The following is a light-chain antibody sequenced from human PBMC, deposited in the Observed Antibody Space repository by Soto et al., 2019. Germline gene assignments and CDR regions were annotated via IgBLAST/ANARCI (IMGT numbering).Light chain of an antibody. J-gene: IGKJ1*01. CDR2: GAS. V-gene: IGKV3-20*01. CDR1: QNIGTS. Sequence: EIVLTQSPATLSLSPGERATRSCRAGQNIGTSLVWSQQKPGQAPRLXIYGASSRATGIPDRFSGSGSGTDVTLTISRLEPEDFAVYYCQQFGSSSWTFGQGTKVDIK. CDR3: QQFGSSSWT.